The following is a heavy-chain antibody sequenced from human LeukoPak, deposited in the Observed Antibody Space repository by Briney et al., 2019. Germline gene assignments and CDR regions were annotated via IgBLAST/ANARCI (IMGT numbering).Heavy chain of an antibody. CDR3: ARDLVTWYYYDSSGYYHDGNAFDI. D-gene: IGHD3-22*01. CDR2: INPNSGGT. CDR1: GYTFTGYY. J-gene: IGHJ3*02. Sequence: ASVKVSCKASGYTFTGYYIHWVRQAPGQGLEWMGWINPNSGGTNYAQKFQGRVTMTRDTSIRTAYMELRSLRSDDTAVYYCARDLVTWYYYDSSGYYHDGNAFDIWGQGTMVTVSS. V-gene: IGHV1-2*02.